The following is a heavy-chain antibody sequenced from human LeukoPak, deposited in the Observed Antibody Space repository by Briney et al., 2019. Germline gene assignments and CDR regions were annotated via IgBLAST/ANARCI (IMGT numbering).Heavy chain of an antibody. V-gene: IGHV4-4*07. J-gene: IGHJ4*02. Sequence: SETLSLTCTVSGGSISSYYWSWIRQPAGKGLEWIGRIYTSGSTNYNPSLKSRVTISADTSKNQFSLKLRSVTAADTAVYYCARETHDPTLVRGVVDYWGRGTLVTVSS. D-gene: IGHD3-10*01. CDR3: ARETHDPTLVRGVVDY. CDR2: IYTSGST. CDR1: GGSISSYY.